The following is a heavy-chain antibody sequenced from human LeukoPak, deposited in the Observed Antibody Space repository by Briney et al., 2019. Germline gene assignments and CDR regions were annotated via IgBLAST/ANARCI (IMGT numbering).Heavy chain of an antibody. CDR1: GFTFSSYW. CDR2: IKQDGSEK. J-gene: IGHJ4*02. D-gene: IGHD1-26*01. Sequence: GGSLRLSCAASGFTFSSYWMSWVRQAPGKGLEWVANIKQDGSEKYYVDSVKGRFTISRDNAKNSLYLQMNSLRAEDTAVYYCARDPLKTYSGTYYRFDYWGQGTLVTVSS. CDR3: ARDPLKTYSGTYYRFDY. V-gene: IGHV3-7*01.